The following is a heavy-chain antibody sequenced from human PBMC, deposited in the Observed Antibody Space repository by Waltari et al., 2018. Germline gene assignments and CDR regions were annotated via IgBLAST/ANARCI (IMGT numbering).Heavy chain of an antibody. D-gene: IGHD1-26*01. CDR1: GYTFTGYY. Sequence: QVQLVQSGAEVKKPGASVKVSCKASGYTFTGYYMHWVRQAPGQGLEWLGWINPNSGGTHYEQNIQGRVTMTRDTSISTAYMELSRLRSDDTAVYYCARDGSRVGATHFDYWGQGTLVTVSS. CDR3: ARDGSRVGATHFDY. V-gene: IGHV1-2*02. J-gene: IGHJ4*02. CDR2: INPNSGGT.